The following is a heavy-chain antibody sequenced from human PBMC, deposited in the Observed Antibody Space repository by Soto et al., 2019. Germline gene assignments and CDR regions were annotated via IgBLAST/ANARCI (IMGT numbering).Heavy chain of an antibody. CDR3: ARGSVDMRFDY. V-gene: IGHV1-69*06. D-gene: IGHD6-19*01. Sequence: GASVKVSCKAAGGTFSSYAISWVRQAPGQGLEWMGGIIPIFGTANYAQKFQGRVTITADKSTSTAYMELSSLRSEDTAVYYWARGSVDMRFDYWGQGTLVTVYS. CDR2: IIPIFGTA. J-gene: IGHJ4*02. CDR1: GGTFSSYA.